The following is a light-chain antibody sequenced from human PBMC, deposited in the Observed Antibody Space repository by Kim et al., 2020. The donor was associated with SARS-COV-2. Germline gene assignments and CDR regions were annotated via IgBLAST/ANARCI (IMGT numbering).Light chain of an antibody. CDR3: QAWDSTWV. Sequence: SPGQTASITCAGDKLGDKYACWYQQKPGQPPVLVIYQDSKRPSGIPERFSGSNSGNTATLTISGTQAMDEADYYCQAWDSTWVFGGGTKLTVL. V-gene: IGLV3-1*01. CDR2: QDS. CDR1: KLGDKY. J-gene: IGLJ3*02.